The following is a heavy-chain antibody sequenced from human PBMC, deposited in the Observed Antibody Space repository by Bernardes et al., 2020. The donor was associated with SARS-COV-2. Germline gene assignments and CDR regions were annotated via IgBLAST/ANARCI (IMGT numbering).Heavy chain of an antibody. Sequence: ASVKVSCKASGYTFTGYYMHWVRQAPGQGLEWMGWINPNSGGTNYAQKFQGWVTMTRNTSISTAYMELNRLRSDDTAVYYCARGVRVAAAGTGWFDPWGQGTLVTVSS. CDR2: INPNSGGT. CDR1: GYTFTGYY. CDR3: ARGVRVAAAGTGWFDP. J-gene: IGHJ5*02. D-gene: IGHD6-13*01. V-gene: IGHV1-2*04.